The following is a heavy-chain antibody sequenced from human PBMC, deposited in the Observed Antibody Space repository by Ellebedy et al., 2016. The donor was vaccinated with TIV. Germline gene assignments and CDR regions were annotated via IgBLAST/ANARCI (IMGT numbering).Heavy chain of an antibody. V-gene: IGHV1-18*01. J-gene: IGHJ4*02. D-gene: IGHD6-19*01. Sequence: AASVKVSCKASGYTFTSYVISWARQAPGQGLEWMGWSSAHNGNTNYAQRLQGRVTMTTDTSTSTAYMELRSLRSDDTAVYYCARDLSRIAVAVDWGQGTLVTVSS. CDR3: ARDLSRIAVAVD. CDR2: SSAHNGNT. CDR1: GYTFTSYV.